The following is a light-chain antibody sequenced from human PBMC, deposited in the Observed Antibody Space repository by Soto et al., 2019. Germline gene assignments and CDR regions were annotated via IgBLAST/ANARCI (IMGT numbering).Light chain of an antibody. CDR2: KSS. J-gene: IGKJ1*01. Sequence: DIKMTQSPSTLSASVGDRVTITCRASQSISSWLAWYQQKPGKAPKLLIYKSSSIESGVPSRFSGSGSGTEFTLTISSLQPDDFATYYCQQYNSYSRTFGQWTKWEIK. CDR3: QQYNSYSRT. V-gene: IGKV1-5*03. CDR1: QSISSW.